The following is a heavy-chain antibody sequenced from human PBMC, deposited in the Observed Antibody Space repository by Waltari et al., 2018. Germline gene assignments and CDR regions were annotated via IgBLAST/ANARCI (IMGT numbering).Heavy chain of an antibody. J-gene: IGHJ3*02. D-gene: IGHD6-19*01. CDR3: AKDVSAWTGGHDAFDI. CDR1: GFTFSRYA. CDR2: IRYDKKNK. Sequence: QVHLVESGGGVVQPGGSLRLSCAASGFTFSRYAMFWVPQAPGKGLEWVAVIRYDKKNKYYADTGKGRFSISRDSSKNTVYLQMNSLRAEDTALYYCAKDVSAWTGGHDAFDIWGQGTMVTVFS. V-gene: IGHV3-30*02.